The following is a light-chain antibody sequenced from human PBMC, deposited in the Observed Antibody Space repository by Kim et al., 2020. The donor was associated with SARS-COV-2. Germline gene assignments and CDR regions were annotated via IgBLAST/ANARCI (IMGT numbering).Light chain of an antibody. J-gene: IGLJ3*02. V-gene: IGLV2-14*03. Sequence: GQSITISCTGTSGDVGAYDYVSWYQQHPGKTPKLMIYDVTKRPSGVSNRFSASKSGDTASLAISGLQSEDEADYYCSSYASGDTWVFGGGTKVTVL. CDR1: SGDVGAYDY. CDR3: SSYASGDTWV. CDR2: DVT.